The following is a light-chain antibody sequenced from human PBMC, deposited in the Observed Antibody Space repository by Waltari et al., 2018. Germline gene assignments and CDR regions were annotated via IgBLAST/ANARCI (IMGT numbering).Light chain of an antibody. J-gene: IGLJ2*01. CDR1: SSDLNNYNY. CDR2: YVS. Sequence: QSALTQPPSVSGSPGPLITIYCSATSSDLNNYNYVSWYQQHPRRGPKLIIYYVSHRPSGVSSRFSGSKSGSTASLTISGLQAEDEALYFCSSFISISARVVFGGGTKLTVL. CDR3: SSFISISARVV. V-gene: IGLV2-14*03.